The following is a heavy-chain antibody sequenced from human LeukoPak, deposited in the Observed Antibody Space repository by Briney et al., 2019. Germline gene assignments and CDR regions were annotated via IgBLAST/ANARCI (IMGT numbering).Heavy chain of an antibody. J-gene: IGHJ6*02. Sequence: SETLSLACTVSGGSISSYYWSWIRQPPGKGLEWIGEVNHSGSTNYNPSLKSRVTISVDTSKNQFSLKLSSVTAADTAVYYCASSETPYDFWSGYSLRDFYYGMDVWGQGTTVTVSS. CDR1: GGSISSYY. D-gene: IGHD3-3*01. CDR2: VNHSGST. V-gene: IGHV4-34*01. CDR3: ASSETPYDFWSGYSLRDFYYGMDV.